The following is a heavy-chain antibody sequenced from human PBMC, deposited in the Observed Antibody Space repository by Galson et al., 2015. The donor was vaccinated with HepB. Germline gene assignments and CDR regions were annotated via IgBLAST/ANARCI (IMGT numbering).Heavy chain of an antibody. CDR1: GYTFTSYA. V-gene: IGHV1-3*01. CDR2: INAGNGNT. J-gene: IGHJ2*01. CDR3: AREGTDSSGWATYWYVDL. Sequence: SVKVSCKASGYTFTSYAMHWVRQAPGQRLGWMGWINAGNGNTKYSQKFQGRVTITRDTSASTAYMELSSLRSEDTAVYYCAREGTDSSGWATYWYVDLWGRGTLVTVSS. D-gene: IGHD6-19*01.